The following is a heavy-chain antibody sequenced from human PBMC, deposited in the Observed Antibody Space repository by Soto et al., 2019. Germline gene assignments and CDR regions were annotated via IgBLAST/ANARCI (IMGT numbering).Heavy chain of an antibody. J-gene: IGHJ1*01. Sequence: ASVKVSCKASGYTFTSYYMHWVRQAPGQGLEWMGIINPSGGSTSYAQKFQGRVTMTRDTSTSTVYMELSSLRSEDTAVYYCARDIVVVVAATPGGIQHWGQGTLVTVSS. CDR1: GYTFTSYY. V-gene: IGHV1-46*03. CDR2: INPSGGST. D-gene: IGHD2-15*01. CDR3: ARDIVVVVAATPGGIQH.